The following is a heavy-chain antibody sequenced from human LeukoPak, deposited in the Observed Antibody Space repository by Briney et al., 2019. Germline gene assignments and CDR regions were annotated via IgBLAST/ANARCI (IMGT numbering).Heavy chain of an antibody. CDR3: ARTTYYYYYGMDV. J-gene: IGHJ6*04. Sequence: GEPLKFPCQASGYTFTSNWISWSGKIHGKGLNWMGRINPSDSYTNYSPSFQGHVTISADKSISTAYLQWSSLKASDTAMYYCARTTYYYYYGMDVWGKGTTVTVSS. CDR1: GYTFTSNW. CDR2: INPSDSYT. V-gene: IGHV5-10-1*01. D-gene: IGHD1-1*01.